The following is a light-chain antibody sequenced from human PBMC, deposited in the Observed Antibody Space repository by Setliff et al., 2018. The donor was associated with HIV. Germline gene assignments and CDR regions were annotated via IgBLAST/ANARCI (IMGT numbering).Light chain of an antibody. V-gene: IGLV1-40*01. J-gene: IGLJ2*01. CDR2: GNN. CDR1: SSNIGSGYD. Sequence: QSVLTQPPSVSGAPGQRVTISCTGRSSNIGSGYDVHWYQHLPGTAPKLLIYGNNNRPSGVPDRFSGSKSGTSASLAITGLQAEDEADYYCQSYDNSLSGHVVFGGGTKVTVL. CDR3: QSYDNSLSGHVV.